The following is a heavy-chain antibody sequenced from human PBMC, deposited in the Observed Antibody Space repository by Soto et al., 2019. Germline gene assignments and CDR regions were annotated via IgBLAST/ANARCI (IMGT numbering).Heavy chain of an antibody. Sequence: EVQLVESGGGLVQPGGSLRLSCAASGFTVSSNYMSWVRQAPGKGLEWVSVIYSGGSTYYADSVKGRFTISRHNSKNTLYLQMNSLRAEDTAVYYCASYGDFLYYDGMDVWGQGTTVTVSS. D-gene: IGHD4-17*01. V-gene: IGHV3-53*04. J-gene: IGHJ6*02. CDR1: GFTVSSNY. CDR2: IYSGGST. CDR3: ASYGDFLYYDGMDV.